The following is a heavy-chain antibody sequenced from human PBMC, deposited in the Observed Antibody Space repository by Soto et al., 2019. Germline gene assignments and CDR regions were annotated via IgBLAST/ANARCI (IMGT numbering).Heavy chain of an antibody. V-gene: IGHV4-31*03. J-gene: IGHJ4*02. Sequence: QVQLQESGPGLVKPSQTLSLTGTVSGGSISSGGSYWSWIRQHPGTGLEWIGHIYYSGSTYYDPSLNSRVTISVDTSKNQSPLKLSSVTGADTAVYYCAREPSIWGQGTLVTVSS. CDR3: AREPSI. CDR1: GGSISSGGSY. CDR2: IYYSGST.